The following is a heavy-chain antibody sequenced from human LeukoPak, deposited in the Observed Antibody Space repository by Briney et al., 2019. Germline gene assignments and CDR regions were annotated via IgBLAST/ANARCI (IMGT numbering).Heavy chain of an antibody. CDR3: AKGYAMDV. CDR1: GFTFSSYA. J-gene: IGHJ6*04. Sequence: PGESLRLSCAASGFTFSSYAMNWVRQAPGKGLEWVSAIGDSGTYYADSVKGRFTVSRDNSENTLYLQMNSLRAEDTAVYYCAKGYAMDVWGKGTTVTVSS. CDR2: IGDSGT. V-gene: IGHV3-23*01.